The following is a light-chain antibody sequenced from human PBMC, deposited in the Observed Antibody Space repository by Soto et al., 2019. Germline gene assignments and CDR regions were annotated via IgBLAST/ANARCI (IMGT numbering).Light chain of an antibody. J-gene: IGLJ2*01. V-gene: IGLV1-44*01. Sequence: QSVLTQPPSASGTPGQRVTISCSGSSSNIGTNTVIWYQQLPGAAPKLLIYSDNQRPSGVPDRFSGYKSGTSAALAISGLQSEVEADYYCAAWDVSLVVFGGGTKLTVL. CDR3: AAWDVSLVV. CDR1: SSNIGTNT. CDR2: SDN.